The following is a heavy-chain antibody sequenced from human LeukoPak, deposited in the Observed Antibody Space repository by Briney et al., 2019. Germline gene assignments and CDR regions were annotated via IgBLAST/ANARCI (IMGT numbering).Heavy chain of an antibody. CDR2: SSSGGSNP. CDR3: GRDPNGDYVGAFEF. J-gene: IGHJ3*01. V-gene: IGHV3-23*01. CDR1: GFTFSKYA. D-gene: IGHD4-17*01. Sequence: GGSLRLSCAASGFTFSKYASVWVRQAPGKGLEWVSASSSGGSNPLYADAVKGRFTISRDNSKNTLYLQMNSLRAEDTAVYYCGRDPNGDYVGAFEFWGRGTMVIVSS.